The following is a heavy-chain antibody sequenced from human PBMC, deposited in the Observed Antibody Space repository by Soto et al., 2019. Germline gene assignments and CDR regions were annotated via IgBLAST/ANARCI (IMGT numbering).Heavy chain of an antibody. CDR1: GFTVSSNY. V-gene: IGHV3-53*02. D-gene: IGHD6-13*01. CDR3: ARESAYSSSWYYFDY. J-gene: IGHJ4*02. Sequence: EVQLVETGGGLIQPGGSLRLSCAASGFTVSSNYMSWVRQATGKGLEWVSVIYSGGSTYYADSVKGRFTISRDNSKNTLYLQMNSLRAEDTAVYYCARESAYSSSWYYFDYWGQGTLVTVSS. CDR2: IYSGGST.